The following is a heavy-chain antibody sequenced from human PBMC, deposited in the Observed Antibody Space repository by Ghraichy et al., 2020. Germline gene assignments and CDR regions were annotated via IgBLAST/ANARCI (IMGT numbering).Heavy chain of an antibody. CDR1: GFTFSSYA. CDR2: ISGSGGST. Sequence: SCAASGFTFSSYAMSWVRQAPGKGLEWVSGISGSGGSTYYADSVKGRFTISRDNSKNTLYLQMNSLRAEDTAVYYCAKYSGYDLKLRRTFYYGVDVWGQGTTVTVSS. CDR3: AKYSGYDLKLRRTFYYGVDV. D-gene: IGHD5-12*01. J-gene: IGHJ6*02. V-gene: IGHV3-23*01.